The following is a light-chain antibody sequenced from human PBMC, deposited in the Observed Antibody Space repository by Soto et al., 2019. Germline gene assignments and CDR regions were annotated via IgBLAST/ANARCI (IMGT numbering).Light chain of an antibody. J-gene: IGLJ2*01. Sequence: QSALTQPASVSGSPGQSITISCTGSSRDVGGYNYVSWYQQHPGKAPKLMIYDVNTRPSGISNRFSGSKSGNTASLTISGLQAEDEADYYCSSYRRSSTVVFGGGTKLTVL. V-gene: IGLV2-14*01. CDR2: DVN. CDR1: SRDVGGYNY. CDR3: SSYRRSSTVV.